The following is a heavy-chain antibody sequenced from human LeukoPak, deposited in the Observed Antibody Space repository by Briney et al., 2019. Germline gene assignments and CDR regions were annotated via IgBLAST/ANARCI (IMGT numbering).Heavy chain of an antibody. Sequence: ASVKVSCKASGYTFTAYYMHWVRQAPGQGLEWMGWINPNSGGANYAQKFQGRVAMTRDTSISTAYMELSSLRSDDTAVYYCARDDTSGKQQPKTWFDPWGQETLVTVSS. V-gene: IGHV1-2*02. CDR2: INPNSGGA. CDR3: ARDDTSGKQQPKTWFDP. CDR1: GYTFTAYY. J-gene: IGHJ5*02. D-gene: IGHD6-13*01.